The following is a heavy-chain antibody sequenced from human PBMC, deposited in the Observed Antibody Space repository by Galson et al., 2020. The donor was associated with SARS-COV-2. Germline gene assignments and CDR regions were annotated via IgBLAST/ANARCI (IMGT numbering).Heavy chain of an antibody. J-gene: IGHJ4*02. V-gene: IGHV4-31*03. CDR2: IYYSGST. Sequence: SETLSLTCTVSGGSISSGGYYWSWIRQHPGKGLEWIGYIYYSGSTYYNPSLKSRVTISVDTSKNQFSLKLSSVTAADTAVYYCARVLSSGYYLPYYFDYWGQGTLVTVSS. D-gene: IGHD3-22*01. CDR3: ARVLSSGYYLPYYFDY. CDR1: GGSISSGGYY.